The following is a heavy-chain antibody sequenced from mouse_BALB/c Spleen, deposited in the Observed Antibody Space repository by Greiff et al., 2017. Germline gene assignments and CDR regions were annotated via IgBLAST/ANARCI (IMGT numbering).Heavy chain of an antibody. Sequence: VQLQQSGAELVKPGASVKLSCTASGFNIKDTYMHWVKQRPEQGLEWIGRIDPANGNTKYDPKFQGKATITADTSSNTAYLQLSSLTSEDTAVYYCARDYDKGLGFAYWGQGTLVTVSA. CDR1: GFNIKDTY. D-gene: IGHD2-4*01. J-gene: IGHJ3*01. CDR2: IDPANGNT. V-gene: IGHV14-3*02. CDR3: ARDYDKGLGFAY.